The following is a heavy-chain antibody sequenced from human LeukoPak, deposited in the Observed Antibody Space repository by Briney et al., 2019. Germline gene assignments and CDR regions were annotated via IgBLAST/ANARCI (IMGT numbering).Heavy chain of an antibody. V-gene: IGHV4-34*01. J-gene: IGHJ6*03. D-gene: IGHD1-26*01. CDR3: ARIVNRGSYYYYYYMDV. Sequence: SETLSLTCAVYGGSFSGYYWSWIRQPPGKGLEWIGEINHSGSTNYNPSLKSRVTISVDTSKNQFSLKLSSATAADTAVYYCARIVNRGSYYYYYYMDVWGNGTTVTVSS. CDR2: INHSGST. CDR1: GGSFSGYY.